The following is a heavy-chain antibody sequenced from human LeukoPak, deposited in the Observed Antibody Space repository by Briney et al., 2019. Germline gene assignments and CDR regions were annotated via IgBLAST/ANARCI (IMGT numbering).Heavy chain of an antibody. CDR3: ASEGDWFDP. CDR2: IYYSGST. Sequence: SETLSLTCTVSGGSIGSSSYYWGWIRQPPGTGLEWIGSIYYSGSTYYNPSLKSRVTISVDTSKNQFSLKLSSVTAADTAVYYCASEGDWFDPWGQGTLVTVSS. CDR1: GGSIGSSSYY. J-gene: IGHJ5*02. V-gene: IGHV4-39*01.